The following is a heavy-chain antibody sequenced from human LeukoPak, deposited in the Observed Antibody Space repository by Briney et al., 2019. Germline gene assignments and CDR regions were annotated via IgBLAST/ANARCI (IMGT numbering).Heavy chain of an antibody. V-gene: IGHV1-2*02. CDR2: INPNNGGT. J-gene: IGHJ4*02. Sequence: ASVKVSCKASGYIFTDHYIHWVRQAPGQGLGWMGWINPNNGGTNYAQKFQGRVTMTRDTSIGTAYMELSRLRSDDTAVYYCAGGIASYSSSYFDYWGQGALVTVSS. D-gene: IGHD1-26*01. CDR3: AGGIASYSSSYFDY. CDR1: GYIFTDHY.